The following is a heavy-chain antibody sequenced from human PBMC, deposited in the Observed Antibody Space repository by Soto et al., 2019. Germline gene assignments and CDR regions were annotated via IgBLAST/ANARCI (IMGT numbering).Heavy chain of an antibody. CDR2: ISSSSSTI. V-gene: IGHV3-48*02. Sequence: EVQLVESGGGLVQPGGSLRLSCAASGFTFSSYSINWVRQAPRKGLEWVAYISSSSSTIYYADSVTGRFTISRDNAKISLYLHMNSLRDEVTAVYYCERDVSDSMGYYYVLDYYYCMDVWGQGTPVTVSS. D-gene: IGHD3-22*01. CDR3: ERDVSDSMGYYYVLDYYYCMDV. CDR1: GFTFSSYS. J-gene: IGHJ6*02.